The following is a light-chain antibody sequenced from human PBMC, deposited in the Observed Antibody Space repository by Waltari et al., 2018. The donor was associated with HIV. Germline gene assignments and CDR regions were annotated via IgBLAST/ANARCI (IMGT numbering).Light chain of an antibody. CDR3: QAVDNSVVV. Sequence: SYELTQPPSMSVSPGQTANITCSGDTLGNEYACWSQQKAGQSPVLVIFKDTRRPSEIPERFSGSTSGNTATLTISGALPADEGDYYCQAVDNSVVVFGGGTRLTVL. CDR2: KDT. CDR1: TLGNEY. V-gene: IGLV3-1*01. J-gene: IGLJ2*01.